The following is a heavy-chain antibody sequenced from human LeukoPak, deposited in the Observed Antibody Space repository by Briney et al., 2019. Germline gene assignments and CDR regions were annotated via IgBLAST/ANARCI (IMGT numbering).Heavy chain of an antibody. CDR1: GYTFTGYY. Sequence: GASVKVSCKASGYTFTGYYMHWVRQAPGQGLEWMGWINPNSGGTNYAQKFQGRVTMTRDTSISTAYMELSRLRSDDTAVYYCAGGTRRDGYNYGGYYFDYWGPGTLVTVSS. CDR2: INPNSGGT. J-gene: IGHJ4*02. V-gene: IGHV1-2*02. D-gene: IGHD5-24*01. CDR3: AGGTRRDGYNYGGYYFDY.